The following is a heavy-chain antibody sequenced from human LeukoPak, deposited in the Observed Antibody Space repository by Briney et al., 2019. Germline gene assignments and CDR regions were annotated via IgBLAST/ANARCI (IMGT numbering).Heavy chain of an antibody. D-gene: IGHD2-2*01. CDR2: ISSSSSYI. CDR1: GFTFSSYS. CDR3: ARTAFYCSSTSCYDYYFDY. V-gene: IGHV3-21*01. Sequence: PGGSLRLSCAASGFTFSSYSMNWVRQAPGKGLEWVSSISSSSSYIYYADSVKGRFTISRDNAKNSLYLQMNSLRAEDTAVYYCARTAFYCSSTSCYDYYFDYWGQETLVTVSS. J-gene: IGHJ4*02.